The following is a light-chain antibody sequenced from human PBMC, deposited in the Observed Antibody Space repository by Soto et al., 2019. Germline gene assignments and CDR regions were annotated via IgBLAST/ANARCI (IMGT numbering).Light chain of an antibody. Sequence: DIQMTQSPSSLSAPVGDRVTITCRASQSISSYLNWYQQKPGKAPKLLIYAASSLQSGVPSRFSGSGSGTDFTLTISSLQHEDFATYYCQQSYSTPWTFGQGTKVDIK. CDR2: AAS. CDR3: QQSYSTPWT. J-gene: IGKJ1*01. CDR1: QSISSY. V-gene: IGKV1-39*01.